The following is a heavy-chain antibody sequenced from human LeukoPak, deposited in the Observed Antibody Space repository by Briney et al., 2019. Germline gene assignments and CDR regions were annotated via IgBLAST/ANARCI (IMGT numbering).Heavy chain of an antibody. CDR3: ARDGSSWREIDS. CDR1: GYTFTSYY. V-gene: IGHV1-46*01. J-gene: IGHJ4*02. D-gene: IGHD6-13*01. Sequence: ASVKVSCKASGYTFTSYYMHWVRQAPGQGLERMGIINPSGGSTSYAQKFQGRVTMTRDMSTSTVYMELSSLRSEDTAVYYCARDGSSWREIDSWGQGTLVTVSS. CDR2: INPSGGST.